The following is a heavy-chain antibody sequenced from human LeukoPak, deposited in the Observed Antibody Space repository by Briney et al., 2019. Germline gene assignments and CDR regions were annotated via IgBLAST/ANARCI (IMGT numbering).Heavy chain of an antibody. Sequence: GGSLRLSCAASGFTLRSYRMSWVRQAPRKGLEWVANIKQDGSEKYYVDSVKGRFTISRDNSKNTLYLQMNSLRVEDTAIYYCTRGMLRQPPDYWGQGMLVTVSS. V-gene: IGHV3-7*01. D-gene: IGHD3-10*02. CDR3: TRGMLRQPPDY. CDR2: IKQDGSEK. CDR1: GFTLRSYR. J-gene: IGHJ4*02.